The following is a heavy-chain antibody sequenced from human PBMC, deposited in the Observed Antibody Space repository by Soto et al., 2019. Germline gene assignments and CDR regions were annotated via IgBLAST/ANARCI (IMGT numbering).Heavy chain of an antibody. V-gene: IGHV4-59*08. J-gene: IGHJ5*02. CDR2: IYYSGST. D-gene: IGHD1-26*01. CDR1: GGSISSYY. Sequence: TSETLSLTCTVSGGSISSYYWSWIRQPPGKGLEWIGYIYYSGSTNYNPSLKSRVTISVDTSKNQFSLKLSSVTAADTAVYYCARLTGAFAVGATNWFDPWGQGTLVTVSS. CDR3: ARLTGAFAVGATNWFDP.